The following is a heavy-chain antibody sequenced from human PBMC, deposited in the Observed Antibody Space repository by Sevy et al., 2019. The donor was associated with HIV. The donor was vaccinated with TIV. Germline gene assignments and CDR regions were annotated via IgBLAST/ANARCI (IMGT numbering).Heavy chain of an antibody. CDR1: EFTFSSHS. CDR2: ISGGSRNI. Sequence: GGSLRLSCVASEFTFSSHSMNWVRQAPGKGLEWVSYISGGSRNIYYADSVKGRFTISRDNARNSLSLQMNSLRDEDTAVYYCVRDGQRGYDMDVWGQGTTVTVFS. CDR3: VRDGQRGYDMDV. V-gene: IGHV3-48*02. D-gene: IGHD3-16*01. J-gene: IGHJ6*02.